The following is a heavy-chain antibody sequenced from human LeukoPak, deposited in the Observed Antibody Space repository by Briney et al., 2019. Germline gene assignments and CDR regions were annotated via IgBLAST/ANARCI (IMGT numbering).Heavy chain of an antibody. J-gene: IGHJ4*02. CDR1: GGTFSSYA. V-gene: IGHV1-69*05. D-gene: IGHD1-7*01. Sequence: SVKVSFKASGGTFSSYAISWVRQAPGQGLEWMGGIIPIFGTANYAQKFQGRVTITTGESTSTAYMELSSLRSEDTAVYYCASLILTGTTDLDYWGQGTLVTVSS. CDR2: IIPIFGTA. CDR3: ASLILTGTTDLDY.